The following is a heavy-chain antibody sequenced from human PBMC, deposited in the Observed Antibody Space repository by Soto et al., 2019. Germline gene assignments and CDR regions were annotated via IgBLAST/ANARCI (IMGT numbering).Heavy chain of an antibody. Sequence: LSLTCTVSGGSISSGGYYWSWIRQHPGKGLEWIGYIYYSGSTYYNPSLKSRVTISVDTSKNQFSLKLSSVTAADTAVYYCARVGPPESGYVEYFDYWGQGTLVTVSS. CDR2: IYYSGST. V-gene: IGHV4-31*03. CDR3: ARVGPPESGYVEYFDY. CDR1: GGSISSGGYY. D-gene: IGHD5-12*01. J-gene: IGHJ4*02.